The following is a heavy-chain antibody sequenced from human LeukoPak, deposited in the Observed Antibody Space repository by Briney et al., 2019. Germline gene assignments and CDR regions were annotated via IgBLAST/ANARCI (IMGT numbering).Heavy chain of an antibody. CDR1: GFTISSCS. Sequence: GGSLRLTCAASGFTISSCSKSWVRQAPGKGLEWVSAISGSGGSTYYADSVKGRFTISRDNSKNTLYLQMNSLRAEDTALYYCGHISSFWHYYWGQGTLVTVSS. CDR3: GHISSFWHYY. CDR2: ISGSGGST. J-gene: IGHJ4*02. V-gene: IGHV3-23*01. D-gene: IGHD2-15*01.